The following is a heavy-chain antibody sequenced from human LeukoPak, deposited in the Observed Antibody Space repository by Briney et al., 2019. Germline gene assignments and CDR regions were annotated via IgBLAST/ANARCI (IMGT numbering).Heavy chain of an antibody. CDR1: GYTFNSYG. CDR3: ARGGIAAAGRVVNWFDP. V-gene: IGHV1-18*01. CDR2: VSGYNGNT. D-gene: IGHD6-13*01. J-gene: IGHJ5*02. Sequence: ASVKVSCKASGYTFNSYGIGWVRQAPGQGLEWMGWVSGYNGNTYYSQKFQDRVTLTIDTSTSTAFMDLRTLKSDDTAVYYCARGGIAAAGRVVNWFDPWGQGTLIIVSS.